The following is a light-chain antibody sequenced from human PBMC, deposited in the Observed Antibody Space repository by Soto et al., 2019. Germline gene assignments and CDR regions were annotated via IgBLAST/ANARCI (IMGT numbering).Light chain of an antibody. V-gene: IGKV3-20*01. J-gene: IGKJ1*01. CDR2: GAS. CDR1: QTVSITY. Sequence: VLTQSPGTLSLSPGESATLSCRASQTVSITYLTWYQQKPGRAPRLLIFGASKRATGIPDRFSGSGSGRDFTLTISRLEPEDFAVYYCQQYGSSPRTFGQGTKVDIK. CDR3: QQYGSSPRT.